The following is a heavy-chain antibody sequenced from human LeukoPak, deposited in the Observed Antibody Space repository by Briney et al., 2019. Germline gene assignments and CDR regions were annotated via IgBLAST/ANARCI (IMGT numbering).Heavy chain of an antibody. J-gene: IGHJ4*02. CDR2: ISYDGSNK. CDR3: AKERYSGSYYDY. V-gene: IGHV3-30-3*01. Sequence: GGSLRLSCAASGFTFSSYAMHWVRQAPGKGLEWVAVISYDGSNKYCADSVKGRFTISRDNSKNTLYLQMNSLRAEDTAVYYCAKERYSGSYYDYWGQGTLVTVSS. CDR1: GFTFSSYA. D-gene: IGHD1-26*01.